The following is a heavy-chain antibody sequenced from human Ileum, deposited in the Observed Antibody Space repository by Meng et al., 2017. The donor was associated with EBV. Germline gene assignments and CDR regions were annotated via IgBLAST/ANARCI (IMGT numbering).Heavy chain of an antibody. Sequence: VQLHKSGPGLSRPSPTLSLPGPASGGSISRSNYYWRWIRQPPGKGLEWSGHIYNRGSTYYNPSLKRRITISVDTCKHQFSLKLSSVTAADTAVYYCARGQKGYFDLWGRGTLVTVAS. CDR2: IYNRGST. CDR1: GGSISRSNYY. CDR3: ARGQKGYFDL. J-gene: IGHJ2*01. V-gene: IGHV4-30-4*01.